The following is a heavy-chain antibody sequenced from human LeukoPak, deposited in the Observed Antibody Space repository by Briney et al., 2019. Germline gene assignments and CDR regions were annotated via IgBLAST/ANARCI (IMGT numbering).Heavy chain of an antibody. CDR1: GGSFSGYY. D-gene: IGHD2-2*01. CDR2: INHSGST. V-gene: IGHV4-34*01. J-gene: IGHJ4*02. Sequence: SETLSLTCAVYGGSFSGYYWSWIRQPPGKGLEWIGEINHSGSTNYNPSLKSRVTISVDTSKNQFSLKLSSVTAADTAVYYCARGLEYCSSPSCYNDYWAREPWSPSPQ. CDR3: ARGLEYCSSPSCYNDY.